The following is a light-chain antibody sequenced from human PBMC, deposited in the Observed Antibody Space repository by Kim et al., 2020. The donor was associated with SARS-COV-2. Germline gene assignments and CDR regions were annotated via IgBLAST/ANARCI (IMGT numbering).Light chain of an antibody. CDR2: DAS. V-gene: IGKV1-33*01. Sequence: SVGDRVTITCQASHDINKYLNWYQQKPGKAPKFLIYDASNLETGVPSRFSGNGSGTDFTFTISSLQPEDIATYYCQQYDTLLPMYTFGQGTKLEIK. J-gene: IGKJ2*01. CDR1: HDINKY. CDR3: QQYDTLLPMYT.